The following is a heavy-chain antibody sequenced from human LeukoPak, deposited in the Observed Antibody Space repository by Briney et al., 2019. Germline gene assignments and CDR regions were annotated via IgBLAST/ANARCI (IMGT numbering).Heavy chain of an antibody. CDR3: ARDTVTTRKGFDY. CDR1: GGSISSSSYY. Sequence: SETLSLTCTVSGGSISSSSYYWGWIRQPPGKGLEWIGRIYTSGSTNYNPSLKSRVTMSVDTSKNQFSLKLSSVTAADTAVYYCARDTVTTRKGFDYWGQGTLVTVSS. D-gene: IGHD4-17*01. J-gene: IGHJ4*02. CDR2: IYTSGST. V-gene: IGHV4-39*07.